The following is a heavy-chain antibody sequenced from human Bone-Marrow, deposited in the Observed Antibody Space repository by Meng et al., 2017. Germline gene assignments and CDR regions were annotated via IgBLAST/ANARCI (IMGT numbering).Heavy chain of an antibody. CDR1: GGSISCGGYY. CDR2: IYYSGST. J-gene: IGHJ4*02. D-gene: IGHD6-13*01. Sequence: QVPLHESVPRMGKPSQTPSLTCTVSGGSISCGGYYWSWIRQHPGKGLEWIGYIYYSGSTYYNPSLKSLVTISVDTSKNQFSLKLSSVTAADTAVYYCARWAPSSRTFDYWGQGTLVTVSS. CDR3: ARWAPSSRTFDY. V-gene: IGHV4-31*01.